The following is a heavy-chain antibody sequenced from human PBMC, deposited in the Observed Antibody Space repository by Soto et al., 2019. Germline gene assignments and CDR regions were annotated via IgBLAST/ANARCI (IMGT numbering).Heavy chain of an antibody. Sequence: QVQLQESGPGLVKPSGTLSLTCAVSSGSISSSNWWSWVRQPPGKGMEWIGEIYHSGSTNYNPSLKCRVTISVDKSKNQFSLKLSSVAAADTAVYYCARGVIPGYGSGKGYYYMDVWGKGTTVTVSS. CDR3: ARGVIPGYGSGKGYYYMDV. J-gene: IGHJ6*03. CDR1: SGSISSSNW. CDR2: IYHSGST. V-gene: IGHV4-4*02. D-gene: IGHD3-10*01.